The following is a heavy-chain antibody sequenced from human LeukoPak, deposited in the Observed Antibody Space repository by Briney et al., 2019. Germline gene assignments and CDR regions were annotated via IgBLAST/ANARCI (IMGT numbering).Heavy chain of an antibody. Sequence: PGGSLRLSCAASGFTFDDYGMSWVRQAPGKGLEWVSDINWNGGSTGYADSVKGRFTISRDNAKNSLYLQMNSLRAEDTALYYCARTGSGSYYFDYWGQGTLVTVSS. J-gene: IGHJ4*02. CDR1: GFTFDDYG. V-gene: IGHV3-20*04. CDR3: ARTGSGSYYFDY. CDR2: INWNGGST. D-gene: IGHD1-26*01.